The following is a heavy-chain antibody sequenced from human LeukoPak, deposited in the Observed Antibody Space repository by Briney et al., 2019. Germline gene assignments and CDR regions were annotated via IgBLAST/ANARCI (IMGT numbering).Heavy chain of an antibody. CDR3: AKVGNQPIPGYSSSWYFDY. J-gene: IGHJ4*02. CDR1: GFTFSSYA. CDR2: ISGSGGST. D-gene: IGHD6-13*01. V-gene: IGHV3-23*01. Sequence: GGSLRLSCAASGFTFSSYAVSWVRQAPGKGLEWVSAISGSGGSTYYADSVKGRFTISRDNSKNTLYLQMNSLRAEDTAVYYCAKVGNQPIPGYSSSWYFDYWGQGTLVTVSS.